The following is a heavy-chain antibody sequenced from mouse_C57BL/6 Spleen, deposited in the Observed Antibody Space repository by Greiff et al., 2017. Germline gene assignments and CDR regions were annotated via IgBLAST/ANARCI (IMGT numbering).Heavy chain of an antibody. CDR2: INPDSSTI. CDR1: GIDFSRYW. D-gene: IGHD1-1*01. J-gene: IGHJ1*03. V-gene: IGHV4-1*01. CDR3: ARLLTTVVARGYFDV. Sequence: AASGIDFSRYWMCWVRRAPWKGLEWLGEINPDSSTINYAPSLKDKFIIHRDNAKNTLYLQMSKVRSEDTALYYCARLLTTVVARGYFDVWGTGTTVTVSS.